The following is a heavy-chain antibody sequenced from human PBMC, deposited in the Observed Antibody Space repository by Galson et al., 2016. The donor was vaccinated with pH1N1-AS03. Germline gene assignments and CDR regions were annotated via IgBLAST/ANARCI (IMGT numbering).Heavy chain of an antibody. D-gene: IGHD3-16*01. V-gene: IGHV4-34*01. J-gene: IGHJ5*02. CDR1: GGSFSGSY. CDR2: INHSGSP. CDR3: SRGGIRGRVGTRRDNHWFDP. Sequence: ETLSLTCAVYGGSFSGSYWSWIRQAPGKGLEWIGEINHSGSPSYNPSLKSRVTISVDTSKNQLSLKLSSVTAADTAVYYFSRGGIRGRVGTRRDNHWFDPWGQGTLVIVSS.